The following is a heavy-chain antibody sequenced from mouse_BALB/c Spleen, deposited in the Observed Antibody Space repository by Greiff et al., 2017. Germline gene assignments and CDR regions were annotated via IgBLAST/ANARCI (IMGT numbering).Heavy chain of an antibody. V-gene: IGHV1S56*01. Sequence: VQLQQSGPELVKPGASVRISCKASGYTFTSYYIHWVKQRPGQGLEWIGWIYPGNVNTKYNEKFKSKATLTVDKSSSTAYMQLSSLTSEDSAVYYCARGQDGYYDYWGQGTTLTVSS. CDR2: IYPGNVNT. J-gene: IGHJ2*01. CDR1: GYTFTSYY. CDR3: ARGQDGYYDY. D-gene: IGHD2-3*01.